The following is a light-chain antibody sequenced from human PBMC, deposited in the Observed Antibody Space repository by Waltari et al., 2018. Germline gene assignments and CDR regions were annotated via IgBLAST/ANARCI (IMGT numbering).Light chain of an antibody. Sequence: QSALTQPASVSGSRGQSITISCTGTSRDDGSYTYVSWYQQHPGKAPKLMIYDVSKRPSGVSNRFSGSKSGNTASLTISGLQAEDEADYYCTSYTSSNTYVFGTGTKVTVL. V-gene: IGLV2-14*01. CDR1: SRDDGSYTY. CDR3: TSYTSSNTYV. CDR2: DVS. J-gene: IGLJ1*01.